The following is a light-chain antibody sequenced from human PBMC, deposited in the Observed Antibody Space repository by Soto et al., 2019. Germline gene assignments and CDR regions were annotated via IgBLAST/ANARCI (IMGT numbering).Light chain of an antibody. Sequence: DIQLTQSPSFLSASVGDRVTITCRASPGIYSYLAWCQQKPGKAPNLLIYAASTLQSGVPSRFSGSGSGTEFTLTISSLQPEDFATYYCQQLNNYPPAFGGGTKVEIK. CDR2: AAS. J-gene: IGKJ4*01. CDR3: QQLNNYPPA. V-gene: IGKV1-9*01. CDR1: PGIYSY.